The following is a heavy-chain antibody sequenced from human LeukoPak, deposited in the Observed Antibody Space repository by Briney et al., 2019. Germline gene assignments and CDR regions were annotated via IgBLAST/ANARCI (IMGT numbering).Heavy chain of an antibody. V-gene: IGHV1-2*02. Sequence: ASVKVSCKASGYTFAGYYMHWVRQAPGQGLEWMGWINHNSGGTNYAQKFQGRVTMTRDTSISTAYMELSSLRSDDTAVYYCGYGDYEDAFDIWGQGTMVTVSS. CDR3: GYGDYEDAFDI. CDR2: INHNSGGT. CDR1: GYTFAGYY. D-gene: IGHD4-17*01. J-gene: IGHJ3*02.